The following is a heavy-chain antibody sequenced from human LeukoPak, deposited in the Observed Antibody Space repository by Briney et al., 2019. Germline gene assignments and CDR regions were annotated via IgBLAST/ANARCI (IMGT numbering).Heavy chain of an antibody. J-gene: IGHJ4*02. Sequence: GGSLRLSCVASGFTFSSYWMTWVRQAPGKGLEWVANIKTDGSLIYYVDSVKGRFTISRDNAKNSLYLQMNSLRAEDTAVYYCARGGPSIVVVVAATLIDYWGQGTLVTVSS. CDR3: ARGGPSIVVVVAATLIDY. V-gene: IGHV3-7*01. CDR2: IKTDGSLI. CDR1: GFTFSSYW. D-gene: IGHD2-15*01.